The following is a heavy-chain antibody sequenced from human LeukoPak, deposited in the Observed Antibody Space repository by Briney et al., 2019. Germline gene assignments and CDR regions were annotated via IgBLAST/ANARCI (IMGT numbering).Heavy chain of an antibody. D-gene: IGHD2-15*01. Sequence: PSETLSLTCTVSGGSISSGDYYWSWIRQPPGKGLEWIGYIYYSGSTYYNPSLKSRVTISVDTSKNQFSLKLSSVTAADTAVYYCARDQAATNWFDPWGQGTLVTVSS. CDR1: GGSISSGDYY. V-gene: IGHV4-30-4*01. CDR3: ARDQAATNWFDP. J-gene: IGHJ5*02. CDR2: IYYSGST.